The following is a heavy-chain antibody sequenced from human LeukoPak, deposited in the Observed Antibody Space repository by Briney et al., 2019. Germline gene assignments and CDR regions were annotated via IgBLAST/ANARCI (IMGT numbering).Heavy chain of an antibody. Sequence: PGGSLRLSCAASGFTFSSYGMHWVRQAPGTGLEWVAVISYDGSNKYYADSVKGRFTISRDNSKNTLYLQMNSLRAEDTAVYYCAKALSSGFDYWGQGTLVTVSS. J-gene: IGHJ4*02. CDR2: ISYDGSNK. V-gene: IGHV3-30*18. D-gene: IGHD6-19*01. CDR3: AKALSSGFDY. CDR1: GFTFSSYG.